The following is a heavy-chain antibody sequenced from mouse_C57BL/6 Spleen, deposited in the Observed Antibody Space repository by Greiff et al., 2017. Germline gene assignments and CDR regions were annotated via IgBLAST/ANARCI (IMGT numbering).Heavy chain of an antibody. D-gene: IGHD2-14*01. CDR3: AREWAYYRTLAY. J-gene: IGHJ3*01. CDR1: GYSITSGYY. V-gene: IGHV3-6*01. Sequence: DVKLQESGPGLVKPSQSLSLTCSVTGYSITSGYYWNWIRQFPGNKLEWMGYISYDGSNNYNPSLKNRISITRDTSNNQFFLKLNSVTTEDTATYYCAREWAYYRTLAYWGQGTLVTVSA. CDR2: ISYDGSN.